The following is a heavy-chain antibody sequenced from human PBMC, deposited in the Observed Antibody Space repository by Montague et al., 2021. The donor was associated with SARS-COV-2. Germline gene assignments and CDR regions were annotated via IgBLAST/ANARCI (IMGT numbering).Heavy chain of an antibody. D-gene: IGHD2-8*02. CDR1: RGSFSDYY. CDR3: ARARLVDRARRTGSWFGP. Sequence: SETLSLTCAVYRGSFSDYYWTWIRQSTGKGLEWIGEISHSAKTNYNPSLNSRVPMSMDTSNNQFSLRLDSVTAADTAVYYCARARLVDRARRTGSWFGPWGQGTLVTVSS. CDR2: ISHSAKT. V-gene: IGHV4-34*01. J-gene: IGHJ5*02.